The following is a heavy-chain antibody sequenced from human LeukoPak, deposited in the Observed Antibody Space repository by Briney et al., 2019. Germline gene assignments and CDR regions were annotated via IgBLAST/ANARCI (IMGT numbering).Heavy chain of an antibody. CDR3: ARDPISSSSARFDS. J-gene: IGHJ4*02. V-gene: IGHV4-4*07. D-gene: IGHD6-6*01. CDR1: GGSISSYY. Sequence: SETLSLTCTASGGSISSYYWSWIRQPAGKGLEWIGRIYTSGSTNYNPSLKSRVTMSIDTSKNQFSLRLSSVTAADTAVYYCARDPISSSSARFDSWGQGTLVTVSS. CDR2: IYTSGST.